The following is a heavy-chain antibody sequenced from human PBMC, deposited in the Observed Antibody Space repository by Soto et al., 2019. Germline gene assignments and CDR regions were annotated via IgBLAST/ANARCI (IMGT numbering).Heavy chain of an antibody. CDR2: IDCTGGS. Sequence: SQSLSLTCIVSAASIRDGDNYWSWLPQPPGKGPEGIGIIDCTGGSHYTSSLTCAVSRSVDTSANQYTLKENFHTAADSAVYYCARVGYGDYGRGYYFDFWGPGILVTVSS. V-gene: IGHV4-30-4*08. J-gene: IGHJ4*02. CDR1: AASIRDGDNY. D-gene: IGHD4-17*01. CDR3: ARVGYGDYGRGYYFDF.